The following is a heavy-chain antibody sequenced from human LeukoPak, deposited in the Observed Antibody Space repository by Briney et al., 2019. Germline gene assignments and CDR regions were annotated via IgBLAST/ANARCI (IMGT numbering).Heavy chain of an antibody. J-gene: IGHJ3*02. Sequence: PSETLSLTCTVSGGSISSSSYYWGWIRQPPGKGLEWIGYIYYSGSTNYNPSLKSRVTISVDTSKNQFSLKLSSVTAADTAVYYCARRRRIGAVGTDAFDIWGQGTMVTVSS. CDR3: ARRRRIGAVGTDAFDI. CDR2: IYYSGST. CDR1: GGSISSSSYY. V-gene: IGHV4-61*05. D-gene: IGHD6-13*01.